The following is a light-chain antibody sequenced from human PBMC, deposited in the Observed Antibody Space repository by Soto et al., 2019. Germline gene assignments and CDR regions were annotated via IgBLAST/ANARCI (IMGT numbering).Light chain of an antibody. Sequence: DIQITHSPSTLSASVGDRVTITCRASQTITRWMAWYQQKQGKAPKALIYEASTLRSGVPSRFSGSGSGTDFTLTINSLQREDFATYYCQQTYNTPLTFGGGTKVDI. J-gene: IGKJ4*01. CDR3: QQTYNTPLT. CDR2: EAS. V-gene: IGKV1-39*01. CDR1: QTITRW.